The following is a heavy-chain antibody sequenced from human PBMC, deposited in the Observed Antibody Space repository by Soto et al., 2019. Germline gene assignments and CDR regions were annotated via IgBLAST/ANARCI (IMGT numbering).Heavy chain of an antibody. V-gene: IGHV5-10-1*01. CDR1: GYSFAGYW. CDR2: IDPSDSQT. CDR3: ARQIYDSDTGPNFQYYFDS. J-gene: IGHJ4*02. Sequence: PGESLKISGKGSGYSFAGYWITWVRQKPGKGLEWKGRIDPSDSQTYYSPSFRGHVTISATKSITTVFLQWSSLRASDTAMYYCARQIYDSDTGPNFQYYFDSWGQGTPVTVSS. D-gene: IGHD3-22*01.